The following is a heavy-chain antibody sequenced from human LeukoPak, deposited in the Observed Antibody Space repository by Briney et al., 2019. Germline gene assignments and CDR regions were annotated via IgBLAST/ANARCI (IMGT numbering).Heavy chain of an antibody. Sequence: GESLMISCKGSGYSFTRYWIGWVRQMPGKGLEWMGIIYPGDSDSRYSPSFQGQVIISVDKYISTAYLQWSSLKASDTAMYYCARHVEVVSGYDALDIWGQGTTVTVSS. CDR1: GYSFTRYW. J-gene: IGHJ3*02. D-gene: IGHD2-21*01. CDR3: ARHVEVVSGYDALDI. V-gene: IGHV5-51*01. CDR2: IYPGDSDS.